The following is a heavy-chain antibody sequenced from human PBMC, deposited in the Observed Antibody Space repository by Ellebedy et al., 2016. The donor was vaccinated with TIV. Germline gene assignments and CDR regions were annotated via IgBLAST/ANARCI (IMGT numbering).Heavy chain of an antibody. CDR3: ARARTSASDSVESYPHY. Sequence: GGSLRLSCAASGFTFSDYYMSWIRQAPGKGLEWVSYISSSSSYTNYADSVKGRFTISRDNAKNSLYLQMNSLRVEDTAVYYCARARTSASDSVESYPHYWGQGTLVTVSS. V-gene: IGHV3-11*06. J-gene: IGHJ4*02. CDR2: ISSSSSYT. D-gene: IGHD2-2*01. CDR1: GFTFSDYY.